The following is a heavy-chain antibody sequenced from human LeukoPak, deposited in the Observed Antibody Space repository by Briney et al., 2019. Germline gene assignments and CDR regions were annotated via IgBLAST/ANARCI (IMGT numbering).Heavy chain of an antibody. V-gene: IGHV4-59*11. Sequence: SETLSLTCTVSGGSISSHYWSWIRQPPGKGLEWIGYIYYSGSTNCNPSLKSRVTISVDTSKNQFSLKLSSVTAADTAVYYCARGWLGSGSYPFDYWGQGTLVTVSS. J-gene: IGHJ4*02. CDR1: GGSISSHY. CDR3: ARGWLGSGSYPFDY. CDR2: IYYSGST. D-gene: IGHD3-10*01.